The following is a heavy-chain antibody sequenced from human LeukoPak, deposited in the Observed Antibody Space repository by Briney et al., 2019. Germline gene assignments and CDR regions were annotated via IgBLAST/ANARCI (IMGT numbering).Heavy chain of an antibody. D-gene: IGHD3-16*01. J-gene: IGHJ4*02. CDR1: GYSFTGYF. CDR3: ARDLRGLGDYFDY. CDR2: MNPDSGVT. Sequence: EASVKVSCKASGYSFTGYFIYWVRQAPGQGLQWMGWMNPDSGVTDYAQNFQGRVTMTRDTSIGTAYMELSSLRSDDTAVYYCARDLRGLGDYFDYWGQGTLVIVSS. V-gene: IGHV1-2*02.